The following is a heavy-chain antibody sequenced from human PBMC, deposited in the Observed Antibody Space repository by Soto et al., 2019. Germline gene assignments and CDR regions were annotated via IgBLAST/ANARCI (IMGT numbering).Heavy chain of an antibody. Sequence: GGSLRLSCAASGFTFSSYAMSWVRQAPGKGLEWVSAISGSGGSTYYADSVKGRFTISRDNSKNTLYLQMNSLRAEDTAVYYCAKTLHYYDSTGYYYKYYFDYWGQGTLVTVSS. CDR3: AKTLHYYDSTGYYYKYYFDY. D-gene: IGHD3-22*01. J-gene: IGHJ4*02. CDR1: GFTFSSYA. V-gene: IGHV3-23*01. CDR2: ISGSGGST.